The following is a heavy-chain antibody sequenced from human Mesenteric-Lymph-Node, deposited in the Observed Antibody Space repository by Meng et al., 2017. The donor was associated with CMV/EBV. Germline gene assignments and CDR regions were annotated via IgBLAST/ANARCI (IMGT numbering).Heavy chain of an antibody. Sequence: SLKISCAASGFTFDDYAMHWVRQAPGKGLEWVSGISWNSGSIGYADSVKGRFTISRDNAKNSLYLQMNSLRAEDTALYYCAKDRGDGDYGGYGMDVWGQGTTVTVSS. D-gene: IGHD4-17*01. CDR3: AKDRGDGDYGGYGMDV. CDR2: ISWNSGSI. V-gene: IGHV3-9*01. J-gene: IGHJ6*02. CDR1: GFTFDDYA.